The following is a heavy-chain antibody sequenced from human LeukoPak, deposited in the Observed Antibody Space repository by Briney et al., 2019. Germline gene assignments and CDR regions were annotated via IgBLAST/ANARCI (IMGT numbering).Heavy chain of an antibody. D-gene: IGHD2-21*01. J-gene: IGHJ4*02. V-gene: IGHV4-59*01. Sequence: SETLSLTCTVSGVSIRNYCWNWIRQPPGKGLEWIGYICDSGNINYKPSLKSRVTISVDTSKNQFSLKLNSATAADAAVYYCARWHSHGRYFDYWGQGALVTVSS. CDR3: ARWHSHGRYFDY. CDR1: GVSIRNYC. CDR2: ICDSGNI.